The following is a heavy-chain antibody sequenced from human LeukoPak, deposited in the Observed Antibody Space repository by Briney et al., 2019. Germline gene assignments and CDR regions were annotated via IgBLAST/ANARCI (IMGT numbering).Heavy chain of an antibody. J-gene: IGHJ3*02. CDR2: INTDGSST. D-gene: IGHD3-22*01. V-gene: IGHV3-74*01. Sequence: GGSLRLSCAASGFTFSSYWMHWVRQAPGKGLVWASRINTDGSSTSYADSVKGRFTISRDNAKNTLYLQMNSLRAEDTALYYCAKDMATYYYDSSGYYKGFDIWGQGTMVTVSS. CDR1: GFTFSSYW. CDR3: AKDMATYYYDSSGYYKGFDI.